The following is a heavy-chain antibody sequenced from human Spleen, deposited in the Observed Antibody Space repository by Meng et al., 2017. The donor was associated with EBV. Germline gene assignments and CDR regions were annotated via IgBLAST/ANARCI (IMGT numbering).Heavy chain of an antibody. Sequence: QVEMVQSGAEVKKPGASVQVSCKASGYTVTSYCIRWVRQAPGQGLEWMGWISAYNGNTNYAQKLQGRVTMTTDTSTSTAYMELRSLRSDDTAVYYCARDPSSYSSGWYVPFDYWGQGTLVTVSS. CDR1: GYTVTSYC. D-gene: IGHD6-19*01. CDR2: ISAYNGNT. J-gene: IGHJ4*02. CDR3: ARDPSSYSSGWYVPFDY. V-gene: IGHV1-18*01.